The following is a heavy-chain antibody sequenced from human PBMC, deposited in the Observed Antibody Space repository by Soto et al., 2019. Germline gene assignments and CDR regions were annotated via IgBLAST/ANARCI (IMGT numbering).Heavy chain of an antibody. J-gene: IGHJ6*02. Sequence: PSVNVSCKSAGGDFTTYTITWVRQAPGQGLECMGKIIPFFGTTKYAQKFQGRVTITADESTSTAYMELISLRSEDTAVYFCARDYTGTTNYYYGMDVWGQGTTVTVSS. D-gene: IGHD1-1*01. CDR3: ARDYTGTTNYYYGMDV. V-gene: IGHV1-69*13. CDR1: GGDFTTYT. CDR2: IIPFFGTT.